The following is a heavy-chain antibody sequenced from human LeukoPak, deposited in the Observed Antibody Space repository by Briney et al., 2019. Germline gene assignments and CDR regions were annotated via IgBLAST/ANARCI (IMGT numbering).Heavy chain of an antibody. CDR2: IYYSGST. CDR3: AREVGDSSGW. D-gene: IGHD3-22*01. Sequence: SETLSLTCSVSGDSIRSFFWSWIRQPPGKGLEWIGSIYYSGSTYYNPSLKSRVTISVDTSKNQFSLKLSSVTAADTAVYYCAREVGDSSGWWGQGTLVTVSS. CDR1: GDSIRSFF. V-gene: IGHV4-39*07. J-gene: IGHJ4*02.